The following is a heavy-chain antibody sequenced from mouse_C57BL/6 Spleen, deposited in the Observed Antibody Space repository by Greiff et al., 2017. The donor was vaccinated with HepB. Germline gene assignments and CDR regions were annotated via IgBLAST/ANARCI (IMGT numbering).Heavy chain of an antibody. J-gene: IGHJ2*01. CDR1: GYTFTDYN. Sequence: VQLQQSGPELVKPGASVKIPCKASGYTFTDYNMDWVKQRPGQGLEWIGRIHPSDSDTNYNQKFKGKATLTVDKSSSTAYMQLSSLTSEDSAVYYCAMSYYGSSPYFTYWGQGTTLTVSS. CDR3: AMSYYGSSPYFTY. CDR2: IHPSDSDT. V-gene: IGHV1-74*01. D-gene: IGHD1-1*01.